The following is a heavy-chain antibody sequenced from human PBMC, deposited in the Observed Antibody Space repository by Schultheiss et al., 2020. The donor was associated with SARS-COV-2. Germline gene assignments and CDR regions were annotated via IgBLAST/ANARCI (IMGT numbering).Heavy chain of an antibody. V-gene: IGHV3-13*05. CDR3: TRDPPGITMVRGVIIPGNTGGGSGY. CDR2: IGTAGDP. D-gene: IGHD3-10*01. J-gene: IGHJ4*02. Sequence: GGSLRLSCAASGFTFSSYDMHWVRQATGKGLEWVSAIGTAGDPYYPGSVKGRFTISRDNSKNTLYLQMNSLKTEDTAVYYCTRDPPGITMVRGVIIPGNTGGGSGYWGQGTLVTVSS. CDR1: GFTFSSYD.